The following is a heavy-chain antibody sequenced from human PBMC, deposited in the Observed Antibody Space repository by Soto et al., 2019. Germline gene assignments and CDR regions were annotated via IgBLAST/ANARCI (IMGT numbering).Heavy chain of an antibody. V-gene: IGHV1-46*01. Sequence: ASVKVSCKASGYTFTSYAMNWVRQAPGQGLEWMGTINPSGGSTSYAQKFQGRVTMTRDTSTSTVYMELSSLRSEDTAVYYCARVVEDYDSSGIPFDYWGQVTLVTVSS. D-gene: IGHD3-22*01. CDR2: INPSGGST. CDR1: GYTFTSYA. J-gene: IGHJ4*02. CDR3: ARVVEDYDSSGIPFDY.